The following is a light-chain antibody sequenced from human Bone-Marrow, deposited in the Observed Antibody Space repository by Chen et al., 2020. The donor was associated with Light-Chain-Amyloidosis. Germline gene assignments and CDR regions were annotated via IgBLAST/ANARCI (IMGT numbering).Light chain of an antibody. CDR1: QSVLYSSNNQNY. V-gene: IGKV4-1*01. CDR2: FAS. CDR3: QQYYNVPFT. J-gene: IGKJ3*01. Sequence: DIVMTQSPDSLAVSLGERATINCKSSQSVLYSSNNQNYLTWYQQKPGQPPKLLIYFASTRESGVPDRFSGSGSGTDFTLTISSLQAEDVAVYYCQQYYNVPFTFGPGTKVGIK.